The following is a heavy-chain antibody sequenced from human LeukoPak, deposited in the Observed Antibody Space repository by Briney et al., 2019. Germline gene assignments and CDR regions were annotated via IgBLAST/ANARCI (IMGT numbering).Heavy chain of an antibody. Sequence: SETLSLTFAVYGGSFSGYYWSWIRPPPGKGLEGIGEINHSGSTNYNPSLKSRVTISVDTSKNQFTLKLSSVTAADTAVYYCARHWTYYDYVWGSYRPYYFDYWGQGTLVTVSA. CDR3: ARHWTYYDYVWGSYRPYYFDY. J-gene: IGHJ4*02. CDR2: INHSGST. CDR1: GGSFSGYY. D-gene: IGHD3-16*02. V-gene: IGHV4-34*01.